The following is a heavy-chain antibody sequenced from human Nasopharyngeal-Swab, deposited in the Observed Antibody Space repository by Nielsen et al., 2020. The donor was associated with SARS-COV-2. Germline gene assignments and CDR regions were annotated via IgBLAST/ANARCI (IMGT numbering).Heavy chain of an antibody. J-gene: IGHJ6*02. CDR2: IIPILGIA. CDR1: GVTFSSYA. D-gene: IGHD6-19*01. CDR3: ARIAVAGLGYYYYGMDV. Sequence: SVKVSCKASGVTFSSYAISWVRQAPGQGLEWMGRIIPILGIANYAQKFQGRVTITADKSTSTAYMELSSLRSEDTAVYYCARIAVAGLGYYYYGMDVWGQGTTVTVSS. V-gene: IGHV1-69*04.